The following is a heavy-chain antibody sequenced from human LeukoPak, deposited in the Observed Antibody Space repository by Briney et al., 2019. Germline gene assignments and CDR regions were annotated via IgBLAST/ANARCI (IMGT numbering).Heavy chain of an antibody. D-gene: IGHD6-6*01. Sequence: SETLSLTCTVSGGSISSSSYYWGWIRQPPGKGLEWIGSIYYSGSTYYNPSLKSRVTISVDTSKNQFSLKLSSVTAADTAVYYCARLLRRGGLAARGGGYFDYWGQGTLVTVSS. V-gene: IGHV4-39*01. CDR3: ARLLRRGGLAARGGGYFDY. CDR1: GGSISSSSYY. J-gene: IGHJ4*02. CDR2: IYYSGST.